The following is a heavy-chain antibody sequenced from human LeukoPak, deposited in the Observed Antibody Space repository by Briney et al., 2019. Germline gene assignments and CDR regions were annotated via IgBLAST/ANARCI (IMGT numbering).Heavy chain of an antibody. CDR3: PKSGVTFGELLSYYMDV. CDR2: IRYDGSNK. V-gene: IGHV3-30*02. D-gene: IGHD3-10*01. Sequence: GGSLRLSCAASGFTFSSYGMHWVRQAPGKGLEWVAFIRYDGSNKYYAASVKGRFTISRDNSKNTLYLQMNSLRAEDTALYYCPKSGVTFGELLSYYMDVWGKGTTVTVSS. CDR1: GFTFSSYG. J-gene: IGHJ6*03.